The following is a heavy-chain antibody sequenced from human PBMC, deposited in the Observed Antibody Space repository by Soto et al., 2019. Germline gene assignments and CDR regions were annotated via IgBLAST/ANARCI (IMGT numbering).Heavy chain of an antibody. Sequence: PSETLSLTCTVSGGTVSSGSYYWSWIRQPPGKGLEWIGYIYYSGSTNYNPSLKSRVTISVDTSKNQFSLKLSSLTAADTAVYYCARSRSGSYYDDYWGQGALVTVSS. CDR3: ARSRSGSYYDDY. CDR2: IYYSGST. V-gene: IGHV4-61*01. J-gene: IGHJ4*02. CDR1: GGTVSSGSYY. D-gene: IGHD1-26*01.